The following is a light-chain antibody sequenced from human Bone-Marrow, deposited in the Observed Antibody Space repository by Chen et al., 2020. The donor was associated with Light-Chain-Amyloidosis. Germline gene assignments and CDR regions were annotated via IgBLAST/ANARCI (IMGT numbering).Light chain of an antibody. CDR2: DAS. Sequence: ILLTQSLATLSLSPGERATLSCRASHSVDSYLAWYQQKPGQAPRLLIFDASNRATGIPARFSGSGSGTDFTLTISSLEPEDFAVYYCQQRRNWPRTFGQGTKVDIK. J-gene: IGKJ1*01. CDR1: HSVDSY. CDR3: QQRRNWPRT. V-gene: IGKV3-11*01.